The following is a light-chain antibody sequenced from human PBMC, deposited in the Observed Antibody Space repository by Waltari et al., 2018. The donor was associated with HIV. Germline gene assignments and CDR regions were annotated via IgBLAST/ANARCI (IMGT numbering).Light chain of an antibody. Sequence: QSVLTQPPSVSGAPGHRVTISCTGSTSNIGGLYDVHWYQQLPGTAPKLLIYANINRPSGVPDRFSGSKSGSSASLAITGLQAEDEAHYYCQSFDSSLTTSGVIFGGGTKLTVL. CDR2: ANI. V-gene: IGLV1-40*01. J-gene: IGLJ2*01. CDR3: QSFDSSLTTSGVI. CDR1: TSNIGGLYD.